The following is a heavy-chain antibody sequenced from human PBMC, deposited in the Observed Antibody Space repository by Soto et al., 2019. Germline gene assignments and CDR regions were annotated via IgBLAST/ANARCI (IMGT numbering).Heavy chain of an antibody. CDR2: FDPEDGET. CDR3: ATDRVVAADILTGYHGMDV. D-gene: IGHD3-9*01. J-gene: IGHJ6*02. CDR1: GYTLTELS. Sequence: QVQLVQSGAEVKKPGASVKVSCKVSGYTLTELSMHWVRQAPGKGLEWMGGFDPEDGETIYAQKFQGRVTMTEDTSTDPAYMELSSLRSEDTAVYYCATDRVVAADILTGYHGMDVWGQGTTVTVSS. V-gene: IGHV1-24*01.